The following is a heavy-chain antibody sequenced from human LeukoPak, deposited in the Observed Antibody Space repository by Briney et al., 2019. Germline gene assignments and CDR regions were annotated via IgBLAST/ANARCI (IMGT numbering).Heavy chain of an antibody. J-gene: IGHJ4*02. V-gene: IGHV1-2*02. CDR2: INPNSGGT. Sequence: HGASVKVSCKASGYTFTGYYMHWVRQAPGQGLEWMGWINPNSGGTNYAQKFQGRVTMTRDTSISTAYMELSRLRSDDTAVYYCAKDVIAVAAGYFDYWGQGTLVTVSS. D-gene: IGHD6-19*01. CDR1: GYTFTGYY. CDR3: AKDVIAVAAGYFDY.